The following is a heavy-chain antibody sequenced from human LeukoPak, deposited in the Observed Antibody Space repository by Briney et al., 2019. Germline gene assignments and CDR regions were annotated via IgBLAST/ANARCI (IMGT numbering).Heavy chain of an antibody. CDR3: ARDPPDIVATYFDY. J-gene: IGHJ4*02. Sequence: GGSLRLSCAASRFTFSSYWMSWVRQAPGKGLEWVANIKQDGSEKYYVDSVKGRFTISRDNAKNSLYLQMNSLRAEDTAVYYCARDPPDIVATYFDYWGQGTLVTVSS. CDR1: RFTFSSYW. CDR2: IKQDGSEK. V-gene: IGHV3-7*01. D-gene: IGHD5-12*01.